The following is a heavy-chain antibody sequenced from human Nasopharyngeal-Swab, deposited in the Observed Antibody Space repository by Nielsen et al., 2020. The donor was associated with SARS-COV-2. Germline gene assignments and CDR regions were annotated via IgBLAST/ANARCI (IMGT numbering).Heavy chain of an antibody. Sequence: GESLKISCAASGFTFSSYGMHWVRQAPGKGLEWVAVIWYDGSNKYYADSVKGRFTISRDNSKNTLYLQMNSLRAEDTAVYYCARDVPIAVAGTWGDYWGQGTLVTVS. V-gene: IGHV3-33*01. CDR3: ARDVPIAVAGTWGDY. CDR1: GFTFSSYG. CDR2: IWYDGSNK. D-gene: IGHD6-19*01. J-gene: IGHJ4*02.